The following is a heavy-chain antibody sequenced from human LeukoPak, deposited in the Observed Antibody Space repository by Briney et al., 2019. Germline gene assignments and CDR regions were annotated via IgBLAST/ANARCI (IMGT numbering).Heavy chain of an antibody. CDR2: SGDGSRT. CDR3: VREDVDTSFDY. CDR1: GFAFVDYA. V-gene: IGHV3-23*01. Sequence: PGGSLRLSCAASGFAFVDYAMNWVRQAPGKGLEWVSASGDGSRTYYKDSVKGRLTISRDTSKNTLYLHLNSLRAEDTAVYYCVREDVDTSFDYWGHGTLVTVSS. D-gene: IGHD5-18*01. J-gene: IGHJ4*01.